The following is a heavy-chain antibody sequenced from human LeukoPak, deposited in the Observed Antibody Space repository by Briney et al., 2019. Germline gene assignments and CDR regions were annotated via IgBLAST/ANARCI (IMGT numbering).Heavy chain of an antibody. CDR1: GGSISSSDYY. Sequence: SETLSLTCTVSGGSISSSDYYWSWIRQPPGKGLEWIGYIYYSGTTYYNPSLKSRVTISVDTSKNQFSLKLSSVTAADTAVYYCARGAYYYDSSGYNWYFDLWGRGALVTVSS. V-gene: IGHV4-30-4*01. J-gene: IGHJ2*01. CDR3: ARGAYYYDSSGYNWYFDL. CDR2: IYYSGTT. D-gene: IGHD3-22*01.